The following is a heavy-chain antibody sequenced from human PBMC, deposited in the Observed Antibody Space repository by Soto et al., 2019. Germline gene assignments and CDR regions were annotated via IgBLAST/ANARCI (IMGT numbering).Heavy chain of an antibody. J-gene: IGHJ4*02. CDR2: INTNTGNP. CDR3: ARTHSGGYLDY. CDR1: GYTFTSYA. D-gene: IGHD2-15*01. V-gene: IGHV7-4-1*01. Sequence: ASVKVSCKASGYTFTSYAMNWVRQAPGQGLEWMGWINTNTGNPTYAQGFIGRFVFSLDTSVSTAYLQICSLKAEDTAVYYCARTHSGGYLDYWGQGTLVTVSS.